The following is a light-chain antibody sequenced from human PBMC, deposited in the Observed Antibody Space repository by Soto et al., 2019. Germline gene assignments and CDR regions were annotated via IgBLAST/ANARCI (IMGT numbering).Light chain of an antibody. J-gene: IGLJ1*01. CDR3: SSYTSSSPYV. Sequence: QSALTQPPSVSGSPGQSVTISCTGTSSDVGSYNRVSWYQQPPGTAPKLMIYDVSNRPSGVPDRFSGSKSGNTASLTISGLQAEDEANYYCSSYTSSSPYVFGTGTKLNVL. CDR2: DVS. V-gene: IGLV2-18*02. CDR1: SSDVGSYNR.